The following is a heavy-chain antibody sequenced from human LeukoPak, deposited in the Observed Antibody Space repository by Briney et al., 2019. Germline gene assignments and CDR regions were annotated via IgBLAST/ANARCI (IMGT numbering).Heavy chain of an antibody. CDR2: INPNSGNT. CDR3: ATASTVTTERGSVVRAFDI. J-gene: IGHJ3*02. V-gene: IGHV1-8*02. D-gene: IGHD4-17*01. CDR1: GYTFTGYY. Sequence: ASVKVSCKASGYTFTGYYMHWVRQAPGQGLEWMGWINPNSGNTGYAQKFQGRVTMTRSTSISTAYMELSSLRSEDTAVYYCATASTVTTERGSVVRAFDIWGQGTMVTVSS.